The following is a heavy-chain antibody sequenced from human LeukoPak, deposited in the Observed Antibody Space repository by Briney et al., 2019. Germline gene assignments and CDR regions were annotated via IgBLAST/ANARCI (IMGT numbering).Heavy chain of an antibody. V-gene: IGHV3-21*01. D-gene: IGHD3-22*01. Sequence: GGSLRLSCAASGFNYSAYNMNWVRQAPGKGLEWVTSITSSSAYIYYGDSVKGRVRISRDNAKNSLYLQMTALIAEDTAVYYCARDPPNNGYDFDYWGQGILVTVSS. J-gene: IGHJ4*02. CDR3: ARDPPNNGYDFDY. CDR2: ITSSSAYI. CDR1: GFNYSAYN.